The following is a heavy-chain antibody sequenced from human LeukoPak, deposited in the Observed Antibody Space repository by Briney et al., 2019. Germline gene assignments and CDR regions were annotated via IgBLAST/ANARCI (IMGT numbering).Heavy chain of an antibody. Sequence: SETLSLTCAVYGGSFSGYYWSWIRQPPGKGLEWIGEINHSGSTNYNPSLKSRVTISVDTSKNQFSLKLSSVTAADTAVYYCARGRMDVAGYSSSWYSFKYYFDYWGQGTLVTVS. CDR1: GGSFSGYY. J-gene: IGHJ4*02. V-gene: IGHV4-34*01. CDR3: ARGRMDVAGYSSSWYSFKYYFDY. CDR2: INHSGST. D-gene: IGHD6-13*01.